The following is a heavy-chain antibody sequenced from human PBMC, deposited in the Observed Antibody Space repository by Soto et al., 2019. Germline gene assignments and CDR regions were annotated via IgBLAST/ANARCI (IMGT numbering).Heavy chain of an antibody. Sequence: SVTVSCKASGCTFSSYAISWVRQAPGQGLEWMGGIIPIFGTANYAQKFQGRVTITADESTSTAYLDLSSLRSEDTAVYYCAIGGDYFLSRSCFDPWGQGTLVTV. CDR3: AIGGDYFLSRSCFDP. CDR2: IIPIFGTA. V-gene: IGHV1-69*13. D-gene: IGHD4-17*01. J-gene: IGHJ5*02. CDR1: GCTFSSYA.